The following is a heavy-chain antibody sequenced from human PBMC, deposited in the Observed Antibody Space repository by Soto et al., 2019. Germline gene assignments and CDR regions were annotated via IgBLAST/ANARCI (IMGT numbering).Heavy chain of an antibody. Sequence: QVQLVESGGGVVQPGRSLRLSCAASGFIFSSYAMHWVRQAPGMGLEWVAVISYDGSNEYYADSVKGRFTISRDNSKNTLYLQMNSRRAEDTAVYYCATAGRLRWKDYWGQGTLVTVSS. CDR2: ISYDGSNE. CDR1: GFIFSSYA. D-gene: IGHD4-17*01. V-gene: IGHV3-30-3*01. J-gene: IGHJ4*02. CDR3: ATAGRLRWKDY.